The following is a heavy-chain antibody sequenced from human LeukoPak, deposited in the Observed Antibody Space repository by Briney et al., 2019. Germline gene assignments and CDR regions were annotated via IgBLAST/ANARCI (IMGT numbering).Heavy chain of an antibody. Sequence: GGSLRLSCAASGFTFSSYWMHWVRQAPGKGLAWVSRINSDGSSTNYADSVEGRFTISRDNAKNTLYLQMNSLRAEDTALYFCAREETFGELLALVNWGQGTLVTVSS. CDR3: AREETFGELLALVN. V-gene: IGHV3-74*01. J-gene: IGHJ4*02. CDR1: GFTFSSYW. CDR2: INSDGSST. D-gene: IGHD3-10*01.